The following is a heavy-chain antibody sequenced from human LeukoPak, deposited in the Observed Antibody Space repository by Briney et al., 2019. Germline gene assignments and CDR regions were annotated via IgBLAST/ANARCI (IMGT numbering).Heavy chain of an antibody. CDR3: ARDWGYGGNKYYFDY. Sequence: PGGSLRLSCAASGFIIGDFYMNWIRQAPGKGLEWVSAISAGSDVIYYADSVKGRFAISRDNSKNSLYLQMNSLRAEDTAVYYCARDWGYGGNKYYFDYWGQGTLVTVSS. CDR1: GFIIGDFY. J-gene: IGHJ4*02. CDR2: ISAGSDVI. D-gene: IGHD4-23*01. V-gene: IGHV3-69-1*01.